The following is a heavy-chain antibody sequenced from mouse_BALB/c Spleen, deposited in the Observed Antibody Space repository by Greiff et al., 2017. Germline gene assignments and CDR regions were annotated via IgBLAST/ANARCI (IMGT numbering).Heavy chain of an antibody. CDR3: ARRARGYYYAMDY. CDR1: GYSFTGYN. Sequence: EVQLQQSGPELEKPGASVKISCKASGYSFTGYNMDWVKQSHGKSLEWIGDINPNNGGTIYNQKFKGKATLTVDKSSSTAYMELRSLTSEDTAVYYCARRARGYYYAMDYWGQGTSVTVSS. J-gene: IGHJ4*01. CDR2: INPNNGGT. V-gene: IGHV1-18*01. D-gene: IGHD3-1*01.